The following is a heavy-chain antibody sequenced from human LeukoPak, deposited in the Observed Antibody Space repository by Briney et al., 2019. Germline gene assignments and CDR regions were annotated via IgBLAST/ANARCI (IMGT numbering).Heavy chain of an antibody. CDR2: VNSNGRNT. J-gene: IGHJ4*02. CDR3: VRDMTGNYYDT. CDR1: GFTFSTYA. D-gene: IGHD3-22*01. Sequence: GGSLRLSCAASGFTFSTYAMHWVRQAPGKGLEYVPAVNSNGRNTFYARSVKGRFTISRDNSKNTLYLQMGGLRAEDTALYYRVRDMTGNYYDTWGQGTLVTVSS. V-gene: IGHV3-64*01.